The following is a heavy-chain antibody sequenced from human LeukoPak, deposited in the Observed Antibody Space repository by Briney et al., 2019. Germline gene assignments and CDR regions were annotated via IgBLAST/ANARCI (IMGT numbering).Heavy chain of an antibody. CDR2: IYHDGST. CDR1: GGSMRNYC. CDR3: ARRAYGSGSFNRYHFDY. J-gene: IGHJ4*02. Sequence: SETLSLTCTVSGGSMRNYCWTWIRQSPGKGLEWIGYIYHDGSTNYNPPLRSRVTISLNTPIKQFSLTVSSVTAADTAVYYCARRAYGSGSFNRYHFDYWGQGTLVAVSS. D-gene: IGHD3-10*01. V-gene: IGHV4-59*12.